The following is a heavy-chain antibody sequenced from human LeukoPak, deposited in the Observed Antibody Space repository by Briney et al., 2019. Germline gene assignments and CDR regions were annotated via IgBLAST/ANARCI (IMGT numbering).Heavy chain of an antibody. D-gene: IGHD6-19*01. Sequence: SETLSLTCTVSGGSISSSSYYWGWIRQPPGKGLEWIGSIYYSGSTYYNPSLKSRVTISVDTSKNQFSLKLSSVTAADTAVYYCARDNRYSSGWYYYYMDVWGKGTTVTVSS. CDR2: IYYSGST. CDR3: ARDNRYSSGWYYYYMDV. J-gene: IGHJ6*03. V-gene: IGHV4-39*07. CDR1: GGSISSSSYY.